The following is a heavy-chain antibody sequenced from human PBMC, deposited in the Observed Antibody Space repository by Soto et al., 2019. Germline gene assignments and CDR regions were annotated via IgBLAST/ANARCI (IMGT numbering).Heavy chain of an antibody. CDR3: TATLGY. J-gene: IGHJ4*02. CDR2: IKTKTDGGTT. D-gene: IGHD5-12*01. Sequence: PGGSLRLSCAASGFTFSDAWMTWVRQAPGKGLEWAGRIKTKTDGGTTDYAAPVKGRFIISRDDLKDTLYLQMNSLKTEDTAVYYCTATLGYWGQGTLVTVSS. CDR1: GFTFSDAW. V-gene: IGHV3-15*01.